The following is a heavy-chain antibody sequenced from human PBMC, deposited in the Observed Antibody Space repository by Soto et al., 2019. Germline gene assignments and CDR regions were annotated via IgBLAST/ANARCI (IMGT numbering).Heavy chain of an antibody. CDR2: INHSGST. J-gene: IGHJ1*01. Sequence: SETLSLTCTVYGWSFSGYYWSWIRQPPGKGLEWIGEINHSGSTNYNPSLKSRVTISVDTSKNQFSLKLSSVTAADTAVYYCARRRLAAAGRGYFQHWGQGTLVTSPQ. CDR3: ARRRLAAAGRGYFQH. V-gene: IGHV4-34*01. D-gene: IGHD6-13*01. CDR1: GWSFSGYY.